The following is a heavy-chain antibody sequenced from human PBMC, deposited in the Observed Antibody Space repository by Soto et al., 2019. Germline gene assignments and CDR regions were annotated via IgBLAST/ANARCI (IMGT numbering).Heavy chain of an antibody. J-gene: IGHJ4*02. CDR1: GFTFSSYA. V-gene: IGHV3-23*01. D-gene: IGHD6-25*01. Sequence: EVQLLESGGGLVQPGGSLRLSCAASGFTFSSYAMSWVRQAPGKGLEWVSAISGSGGSTYYADSVKGRFTISRDNSKNPLNLQMNRRRAEDRAVYFWAKVGGLISRSGWTELLPGAVAYYFYLGGRGTLLTASS. CDR2: ISGSGGST. CDR3: AKVGGLISRSGWTELLPGAVAYYFYL.